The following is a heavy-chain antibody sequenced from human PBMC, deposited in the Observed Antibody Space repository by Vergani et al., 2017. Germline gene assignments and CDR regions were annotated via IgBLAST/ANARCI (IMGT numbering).Heavy chain of an antibody. CDR2: ISGSGGNT. CDR3: AKARDPKCKGGNCYSYYYGLDL. J-gene: IGHJ6*02. Sequence: EVQLLESGGNLIQPGGSLRLSCGASGFTFSSYAMTWVRLAPGQGLQWVSAISGSGGNTFYTDSVKGRFTISRDNSKDTLYLQMNSLRVEDTAIYYCAKARDPKCKGGNCYSYYYGLDLWGQGTTVTVSS. CDR1: GFTFSSYA. D-gene: IGHD2-21*01. V-gene: IGHV3-23*01.